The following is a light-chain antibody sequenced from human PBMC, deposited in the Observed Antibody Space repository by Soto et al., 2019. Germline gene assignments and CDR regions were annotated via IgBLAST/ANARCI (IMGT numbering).Light chain of an antibody. CDR3: QQYGSSPLT. CDR2: GAS. CDR1: QSVSRNQ. J-gene: IGKJ4*01. V-gene: IGKV3-20*01. Sequence: EIVLTQSPGTLSLSPGERATLSCGASQSVSRNQLAWYQQKPGQAPRLLIYGASSRATGIPDRFSGSGSGTDFTLTISRLEPEDFAVYYCQQYGSSPLTFGGGTKVEIK.